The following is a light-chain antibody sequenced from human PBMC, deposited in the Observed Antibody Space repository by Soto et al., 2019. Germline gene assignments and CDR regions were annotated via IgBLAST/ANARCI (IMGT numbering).Light chain of an antibody. CDR3: QQRSNWPYP. CDR2: DAA. V-gene: IGKV3-11*01. J-gene: IGKJ2*01. CDR1: QSVSSY. Sequence: EMVLTQAPATLSLSPGERATLSCRASQSVSSYLAWYQQKPGQAPRLLIYDAANRATGIPARFSGSGSGTDFPLTISRLEPEYFAVYYCQQRSNWPYPLVQRTKLEIK.